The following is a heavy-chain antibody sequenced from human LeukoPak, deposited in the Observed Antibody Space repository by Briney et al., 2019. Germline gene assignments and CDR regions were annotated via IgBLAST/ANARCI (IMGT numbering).Heavy chain of an antibody. D-gene: IGHD3-16*02. Sequence: SETLSLTCTVSGGSISSSSYYWGWIRQPPGKGLEWIGSIYYSGSTYYNPSLKSRVTISVDTSKNQFSLKLSSVTAADTAVYYCAGQGADYDYVWESYRPYYFDYWGQGTLVAVSS. CDR1: GGSISSSSYY. CDR3: AGQGADYDYVWESYRPYYFDY. J-gene: IGHJ4*02. CDR2: IYYSGST. V-gene: IGHV4-39*01.